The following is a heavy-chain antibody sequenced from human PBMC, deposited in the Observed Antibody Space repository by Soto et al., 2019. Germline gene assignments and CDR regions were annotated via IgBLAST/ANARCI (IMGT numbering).Heavy chain of an antibody. CDR3: ARRGYGSRWPNVYMDV. D-gene: IGHD6-13*01. J-gene: IGHJ6*03. CDR2: ISNNGAHT. Sequence: GGSLRLSCAASGFTFSNYGMHWVRQAPGKGLEYVSGISNNGAHTDYAKSVKGRFTISRDNSENTLYLQMGSLRAEDMALYYCARRGYGSRWPNVYMDVWGKGTTVTVSS. CDR1: GFTFSNYG. V-gene: IGHV3-64*01.